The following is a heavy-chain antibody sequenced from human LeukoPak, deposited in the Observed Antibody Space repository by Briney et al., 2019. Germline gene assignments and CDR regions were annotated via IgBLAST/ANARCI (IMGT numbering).Heavy chain of an antibody. CDR1: GGSISSSSYY. J-gene: IGHJ3*02. D-gene: IGHD6-13*01. CDR2: IYYSGST. V-gene: IGHV4-39*07. CDR3: ARADEGYMIKGAFDI. Sequence: SETLPLTCTVSGGSISSSSYYWGWIRQPPGKGLEWIGSIYYSGSTYYNPSLKSRVTISVDTSKNQFSLKLSSVTAADTAVYYCARADEGYMIKGAFDIWGQGTMVTVSS.